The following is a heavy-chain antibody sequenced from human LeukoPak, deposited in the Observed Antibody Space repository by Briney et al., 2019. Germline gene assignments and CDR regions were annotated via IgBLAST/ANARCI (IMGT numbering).Heavy chain of an antibody. D-gene: IGHD3-10*01. J-gene: IGHJ4*02. CDR3: TSGYASGSPDY. CDR1: GFTVSTYW. Sequence: PGGSLRCSCAASGFTVSTYWMHWVRQAPGRGLVWVSRISGDGSSTSYADSVKGRFTISRDNAKNTRFLQMNSLRVDDTAVYYCTSGYASGSPDYWGQGTLVTVSS. V-gene: IGHV3-74*01. CDR2: ISGDGSST.